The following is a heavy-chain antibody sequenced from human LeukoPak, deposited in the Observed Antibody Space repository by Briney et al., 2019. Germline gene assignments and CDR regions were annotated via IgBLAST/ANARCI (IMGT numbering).Heavy chain of an antibody. J-gene: IGHJ5*02. D-gene: IGHD4-17*01. CDR3: ARDVNGDYVS. Sequence: PGGSLRLSCAASGFTFSSYGMHWVRQAPGKGLEWVAFIRYDGSNKYYADSVKGRFTISRDNAKNSLYLQMNSLRAEDTAVYYCARDVNGDYVSWGQGTLVTVSS. V-gene: IGHV3-30*02. CDR1: GFTFSSYG. CDR2: IRYDGSNK.